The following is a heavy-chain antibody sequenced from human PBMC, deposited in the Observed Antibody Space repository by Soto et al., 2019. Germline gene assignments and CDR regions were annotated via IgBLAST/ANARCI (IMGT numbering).Heavy chain of an antibody. J-gene: IGHJ6*02. Sequence: QVQLVQSGAEVKKPGASVKVSCKASGYTFTGYYMHWVRQAPGQGLEWMGWINPNSGGTNYAQKVQGRVTMTRDTSISTAYTELSRLSSDDTAVYYCGSDLVSGWYSRSSEYYYYGMDVWGQGTTVTVSS. V-gene: IGHV1-2*02. CDR1: GYTFTGYY. CDR3: GSDLVSGWYSRSSEYYYYGMDV. D-gene: IGHD6-6*01. CDR2: INPNSGGT.